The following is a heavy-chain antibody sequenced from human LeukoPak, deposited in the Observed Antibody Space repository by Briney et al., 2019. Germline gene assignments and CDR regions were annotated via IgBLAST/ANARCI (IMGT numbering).Heavy chain of an antibody. CDR3: ARDLGSGFDY. D-gene: IGHD6-19*01. CDR2: ISSNTRDI. V-gene: IGHV3-21*01. J-gene: IGHJ4*02. Sequence: PGGSLRLSCAASGFTFSTYGMNWVRQAPGKGLEWVSSISSNTRDIYYADSVRGRFTISRDNAKNSLYLQMSSLRAEDTAVYYCARDLGSGFDYWGQGTLVTVSS. CDR1: GFTFSTYG.